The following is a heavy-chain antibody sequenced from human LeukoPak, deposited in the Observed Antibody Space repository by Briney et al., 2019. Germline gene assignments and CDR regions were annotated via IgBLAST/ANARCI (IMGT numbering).Heavy chain of an antibody. D-gene: IGHD4-17*01. CDR2: IYYSGST. V-gene: IGHV4-59*01. CDR3: ARGDYGDAHDY. CDR1: GGSISSYY. Sequence: SETLSLTCTVSGGSISSYYWSWIRQPPGKGLEWIGYIYYSGSTNYNPSLKSRVTISEDTSKNQFSLRLSSVTAADTAVYYCARGDYGDAHDYWGQGTLVTVSS. J-gene: IGHJ4*02.